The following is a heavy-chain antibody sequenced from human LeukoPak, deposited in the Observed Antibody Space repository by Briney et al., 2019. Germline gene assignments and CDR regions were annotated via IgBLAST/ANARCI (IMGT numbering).Heavy chain of an antibody. CDR2: ISSSSSYI. D-gene: IGHD3-22*01. Sequence: GGSLRLSCAASGFTFSSYSMNWVRQAPGKGLEWVSSISSSSSYIYYADSVKGRFTISRDNAKNSLYLQMNSLRAEDTAVYYCARAQTFYDSSGYYFRGGYYFDYWGQGTLVTVSS. CDR1: GFTFSSYS. J-gene: IGHJ4*02. CDR3: ARAQTFYDSSGYYFRGGYYFDY. V-gene: IGHV3-21*01.